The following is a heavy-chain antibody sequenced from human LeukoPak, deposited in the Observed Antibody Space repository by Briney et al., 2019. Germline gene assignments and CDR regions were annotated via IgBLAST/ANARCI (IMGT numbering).Heavy chain of an antibody. D-gene: IGHD6-19*01. Sequence: ASVKVSCKASGYTFTSYGISWVRQAPGQGLEWMGWISAYNGNTNYAQKLQGRVTMTTDTSTSTAYMVLRSLRSDDTAVYYCARVEGLGAVAGNFWFDPWGQGTLVTVSS. J-gene: IGHJ5*02. CDR3: ARVEGLGAVAGNFWFDP. CDR2: ISAYNGNT. CDR1: GYTFTSYG. V-gene: IGHV1-18*01.